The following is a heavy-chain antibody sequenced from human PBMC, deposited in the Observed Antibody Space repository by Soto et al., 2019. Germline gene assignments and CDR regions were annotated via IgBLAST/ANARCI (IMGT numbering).Heavy chain of an antibody. V-gene: IGHV1-69*01. CDR2: IIHIFGTA. D-gene: IGHD4-17*01. J-gene: IGHJ5*02. Sequence: QVQLVQSGAEVKKPGSSVKVSCKASGGTFSSYAISWVRQAPGQGLEWMGGIIHIFGTANYAQKFQGRVTITAHESTGTAYMELRSLRSEDTAVYYCARGTTVTTLGYNWFDPWGQGTLVTVSS. CDR3: ARGTTVTTLGYNWFDP. CDR1: GGTFSSYA.